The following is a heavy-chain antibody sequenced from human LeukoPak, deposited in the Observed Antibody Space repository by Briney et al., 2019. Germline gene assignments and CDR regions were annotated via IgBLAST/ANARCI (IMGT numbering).Heavy chain of an antibody. V-gene: IGHV3-21*01. J-gene: IGHJ3*02. CDR1: GFTFSSYS. CDR3: ARDHTGWELGDAFDI. Sequence: PGGSLRLSCAASGFTFSSYSMNWVRQAPGKGLEWVSSISSSSSYIYYADSVKGRFTISRDNAKNSLYLQMNSLRAEDTAVYYCARDHTGWELGDAFDIWGQGTMVTVSS. D-gene: IGHD1-26*01. CDR2: ISSSSSYI.